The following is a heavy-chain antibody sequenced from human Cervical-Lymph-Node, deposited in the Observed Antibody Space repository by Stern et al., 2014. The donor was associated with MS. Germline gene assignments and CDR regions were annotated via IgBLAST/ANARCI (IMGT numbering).Heavy chain of an antibody. D-gene: IGHD6-19*01. V-gene: IGHV3-23*04. J-gene: IGHJ6*02. CDR2: ISGSGGST. CDR3: AKLDSSGWYYYYGMDV. Sequence: EEQLVESGGGLVQPGGSLRLSCAASGFTFSSYAMSWVRQAPGKGLEWVSVISGSGGSTYYADSVEGRFTISRENSKNTLYLQIDSLRAEDTAVYYCAKLDSSGWYYYYGMDVWGQGTTVTVSS. CDR1: GFTFSSYA.